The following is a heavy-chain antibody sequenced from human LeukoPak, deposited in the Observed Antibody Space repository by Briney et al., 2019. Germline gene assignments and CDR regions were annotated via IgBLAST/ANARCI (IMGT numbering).Heavy chain of an antibody. D-gene: IGHD5-18*01. Sequence: GGSLRLSCAASGFTFSSYSMNWVRQAPGKGLEWVSSISSSSSYIYYADSVKGRFTISRDNAKNSLYLQMNSLRAEDTAVYYCAGGPELQLWLYDCWGQGTLVTVSS. CDR2: ISSSSSYI. J-gene: IGHJ4*02. CDR1: GFTFSSYS. V-gene: IGHV3-21*01. CDR3: AGGPELQLWLYDC.